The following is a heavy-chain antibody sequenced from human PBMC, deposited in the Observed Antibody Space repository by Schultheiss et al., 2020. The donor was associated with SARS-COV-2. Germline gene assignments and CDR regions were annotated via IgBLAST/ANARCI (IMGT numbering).Heavy chain of an antibody. CDR1: GFIFTDYA. D-gene: IGHD3-10*01. J-gene: IGHJ4*02. CDR2: VRGGGNS. CDR3: AKDSGFRVDFDC. Sequence: GESLKISCAASGFIFTDYAMSWVRQAPGKGLEWVSTVRGGGNSFHADSVKGRFTVSRDNSRNKVYLQMNSLRTEDTAIYYCAKDSGFRVDFDCWGQGTLVTVSS. V-gene: IGHV3-23*01.